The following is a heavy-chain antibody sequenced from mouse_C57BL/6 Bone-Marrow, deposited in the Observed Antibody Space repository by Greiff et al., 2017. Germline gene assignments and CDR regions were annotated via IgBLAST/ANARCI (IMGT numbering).Heavy chain of an antibody. CDR1: GYTFTSYW. Sequence: QVQLQQPGAELVKPGASVKLSCKASGYTFTSYWMQWVKQRPGQGLEWIGEIDPSDSYTNYNQKFKGKATLTVDTSSSTPYMQLSSLTSEDSAVYYCARGWSRDYYAMDYWGQGTSVTVSS. D-gene: IGHD1-1*02. V-gene: IGHV1-50*01. J-gene: IGHJ4*01. CDR2: IDPSDSYT. CDR3: ARGWSRDYYAMDY.